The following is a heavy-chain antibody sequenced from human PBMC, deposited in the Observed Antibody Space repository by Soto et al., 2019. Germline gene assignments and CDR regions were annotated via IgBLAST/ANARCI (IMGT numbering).Heavy chain of an antibody. J-gene: IGHJ4*02. D-gene: IGHD5-18*01. CDR3: ARDYSSYGPFDY. V-gene: IGHV3-48*01. CDR1: GFPFRSFS. CDR2: ISSSSSTI. Sequence: PGGSLSLSCATLGFPFRSFSMNWVRQAPGKGLEGVSYISSSSSTIYYADSVKGRFTISRDNAKNSLYLQMNSLRAEDTAVYYCARDYSSYGPFDYWGQGTLVTVSS.